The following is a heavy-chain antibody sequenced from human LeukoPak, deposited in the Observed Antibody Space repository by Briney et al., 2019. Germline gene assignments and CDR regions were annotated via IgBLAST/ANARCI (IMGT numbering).Heavy chain of an antibody. Sequence: GGSLRLSCAASGFTFSTHWMHWVRQAPGKGLVWVSRINSDGTTTAYADSVKGRFTITRDNSKNTLYLQMNGLRAEDTAVYYCARDLWGSKGYFDYWGQGTLVTVSS. CDR1: GFTFSTHW. D-gene: IGHD7-27*01. CDR3: ARDLWGSKGYFDY. V-gene: IGHV3-74*01. CDR2: INSDGTTT. J-gene: IGHJ4*02.